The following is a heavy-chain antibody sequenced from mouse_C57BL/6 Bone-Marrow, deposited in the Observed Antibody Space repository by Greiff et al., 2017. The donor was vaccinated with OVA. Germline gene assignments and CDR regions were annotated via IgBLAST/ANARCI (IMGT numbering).Heavy chain of an antibody. J-gene: IGHJ2*01. CDR3: ARSPYYYGSRGYFDY. V-gene: IGHV5-6*01. CDR1: GSTFSSYG. D-gene: IGHD1-1*01. CDR2: ISSGGSYT. Sequence: EVHLVESVGDLVKPGGSLKLSCAASGSTFSSYGMSWVRQTPDKRLEWVATISSGGSYTYYPDSVKGRFTISRDNAKNTLYLQMSSLKSEDTAMYYCARSPYYYGSRGYFDYWGQGTTLTVSS.